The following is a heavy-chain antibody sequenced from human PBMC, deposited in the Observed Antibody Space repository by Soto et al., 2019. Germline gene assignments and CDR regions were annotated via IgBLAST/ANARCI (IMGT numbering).Heavy chain of an antibody. D-gene: IGHD6-13*01. Sequence: QVQLVESGGGVVQPGRSLRLSCAASGFTFSSYAMHWVRQAPGKGLEWVAVISYDGSNKYYADSVKGRFTISRDNSKNTLYLQMNSLRAEDTAVYYCARAGYSGSWYVDYWGQGTLVTVSS. CDR2: ISYDGSNK. CDR3: ARAGYSGSWYVDY. V-gene: IGHV3-30-3*01. CDR1: GFTFSSYA. J-gene: IGHJ4*02.